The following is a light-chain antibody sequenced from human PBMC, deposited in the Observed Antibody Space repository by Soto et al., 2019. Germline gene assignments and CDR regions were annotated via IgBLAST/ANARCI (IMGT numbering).Light chain of an antibody. CDR2: DAS. CDR3: QHYDNLLLT. Sequence: DIQMTQSPSSLSASVGDRVTITCQASQDINTYLNWYQQKPGKAPKVLIYDASKLETGVPSRFTGGGSGTDFTLTVTSLQPEDIATYICQHYDNLLLTFGGGTKVEL. V-gene: IGKV1-33*01. J-gene: IGKJ4*01. CDR1: QDINTY.